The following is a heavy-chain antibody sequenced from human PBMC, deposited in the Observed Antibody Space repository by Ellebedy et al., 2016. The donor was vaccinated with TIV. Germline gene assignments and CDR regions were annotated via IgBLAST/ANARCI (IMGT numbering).Heavy chain of an antibody. V-gene: IGHV3-30*03. CDR3: GRDDPFETGALDY. J-gene: IGHJ4*02. CDR1: GFTFSSYG. CDR2: ISYDGSNK. Sequence: GESLKISCAASGFTFSSYGMHWVRQAPGKGLEWVAVISYDGSNKYYADSVKGRFTISRDNSKNTLYLQMNSLRAEDTAVNYCGRDDPFETGALDYWGQGTLVTVSS. D-gene: IGHD3-10*01.